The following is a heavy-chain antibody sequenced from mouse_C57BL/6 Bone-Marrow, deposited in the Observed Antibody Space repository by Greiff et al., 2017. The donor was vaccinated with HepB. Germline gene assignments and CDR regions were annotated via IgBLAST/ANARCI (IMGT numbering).Heavy chain of an antibody. D-gene: IGHD1-1*01. J-gene: IGHJ1*03. CDR2: IYPGSGST. CDR1: GYTFTSYW. CDR3: AGFITTVVADFDV. V-gene: IGHV1-55*01. Sequence: VQLQQPGAELVKPGASVKMSCKASGYTFTSYWITWVKQRPGQGLEWIGDIYPGSGSTNYNEKFKSKATLTVDTSSSTAYMQLSSLTSEDSAVYYCAGFITTVVADFDVWGTGTTVTVSS.